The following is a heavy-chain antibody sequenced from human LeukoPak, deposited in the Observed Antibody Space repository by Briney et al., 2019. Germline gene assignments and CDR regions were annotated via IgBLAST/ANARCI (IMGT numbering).Heavy chain of an antibody. D-gene: IGHD6-13*01. CDR3: AREVAAASDSTAIGDH. V-gene: IGHV1-2*02. J-gene: IGHJ4*02. CDR1: GYIFTAYY. Sequence: ASVKVSCKASGYIFTAYYINWVRQAPGQGLEWIGWIIPDSGGTKLAQKFQGRVTMTRDTSINTVYMEMTGLKFNDTAVYYCAREVAAASDSTAIGDHWGQGTLVTVSS. CDR2: IIPDSGGT.